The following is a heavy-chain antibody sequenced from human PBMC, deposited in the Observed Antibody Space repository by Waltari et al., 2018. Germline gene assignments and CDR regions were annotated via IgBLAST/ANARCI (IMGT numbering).Heavy chain of an antibody. CDR2: IIPIFGTA. D-gene: IGHD2-15*01. J-gene: IGHJ4*02. V-gene: IGHV1-69*01. Sequence: QVQLVQSGAEVKKPGSSVKVSCKASGGTFSSYAISWLRQAPGQWLEWMGGIIPIFGTANDAQKFQGRVTITADESTNTAYMELSSLRSEDTAVYYCATEGSGGSDYFDYWGQGTLVTVSS. CDR3: ATEGSGGSDYFDY. CDR1: GGTFSSYA.